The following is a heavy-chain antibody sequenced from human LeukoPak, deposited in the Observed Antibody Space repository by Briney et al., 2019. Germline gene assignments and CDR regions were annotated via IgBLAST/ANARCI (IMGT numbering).Heavy chain of an antibody. Sequence: GESLQISCKGSGYSFTSYWIGRVRQMPGKGLEWMGIIYPGDSDTRYSPSFQGQVTISADKSISTAYLQWSSLKASDTAMYYCASDLNSADGAFDIWGQGTMVTVSS. J-gene: IGHJ3*02. CDR2: IYPGDSDT. CDR1: GYSFTSYW. CDR3: ASDLNSADGAFDI. V-gene: IGHV5-51*01. D-gene: IGHD2-21*01.